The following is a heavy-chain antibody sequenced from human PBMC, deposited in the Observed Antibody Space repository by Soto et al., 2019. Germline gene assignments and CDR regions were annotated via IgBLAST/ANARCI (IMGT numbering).Heavy chain of an antibody. CDR1: GFTFSNAW. CDR3: TTDLKYCGGDCSDY. J-gene: IGHJ4*02. Sequence: PGGSLRLSCASSGFTFSNAWMNWVRQAPGKGLEWVGRIKSKTDGGTTDYAAPVKGRFTISRDDSKNTLYLQMNSLKTEDTAVYYCTTDLKYCGGDCSDYWGQGTLVTVSS. V-gene: IGHV3-15*07. CDR2: IKSKTDGGTT. D-gene: IGHD2-21*02.